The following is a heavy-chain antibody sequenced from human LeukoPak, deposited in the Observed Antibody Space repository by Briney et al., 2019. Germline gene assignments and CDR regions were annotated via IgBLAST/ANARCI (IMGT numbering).Heavy chain of an antibody. V-gene: IGHV3-30*02. CDR3: AKAPRIAAAFDY. J-gene: IGHJ4*02. Sequence: GRSLRLSCAASGFTFSSYGMHWVRQAPGKGLEWVAFIRYDGSNKYYADSVKGRFTISRDNSKNTLYLQMNSLRAEDTAVYYCAKAPRIAAAFDYWGQGTLVTVSS. D-gene: IGHD6-13*01. CDR2: IRYDGSNK. CDR1: GFTFSSYG.